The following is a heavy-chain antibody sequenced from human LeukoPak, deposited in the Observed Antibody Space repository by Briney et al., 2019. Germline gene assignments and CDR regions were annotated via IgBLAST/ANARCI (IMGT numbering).Heavy chain of an antibody. J-gene: IGHJ5*02. CDR1: GFTFSSYA. D-gene: IGHD3-22*01. CDR2: ISGSGGST. V-gene: IGHV3-23*01. CDR3: AKDRDSSGYYFGYWFDP. Sequence: AGGSLRLSCAASGFTFSSYAMSWVRQAPGKGLEWVSAISGSGGSTYYADSVKGRFTISRDNSKHTLYLQMNSLRAEDTAVYYCAKDRDSSGYYFGYWFDPWGQGTLVTVSS.